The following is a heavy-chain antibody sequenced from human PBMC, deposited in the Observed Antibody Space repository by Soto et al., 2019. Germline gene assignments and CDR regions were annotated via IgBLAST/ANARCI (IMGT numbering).Heavy chain of an antibody. Sequence: GGSLRLSCAASGFTLSSYWMSWVRQAPGKGLEWVANIKQDGSEKYYVDSVKGRFTISRDNAKNSLYLQMNSLRAEDTAVYYCARDPMTYYDFWSGYYWDYYYYGMDVWGQGTTVTVSS. CDR3: ARDPMTYYDFWSGYYWDYYYYGMDV. V-gene: IGHV3-7*03. D-gene: IGHD3-3*01. CDR1: GFTLSSYW. CDR2: IKQDGSEK. J-gene: IGHJ6*02.